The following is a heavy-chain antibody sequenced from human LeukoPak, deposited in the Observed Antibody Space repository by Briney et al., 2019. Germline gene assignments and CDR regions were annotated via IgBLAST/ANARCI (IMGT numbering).Heavy chain of an antibody. CDR1: GGTFSSYA. V-gene: IGHV1-69*06. CDR2: IIPIFGTA. Sequence: SVKVSCKASGGTFSSYAISWVRQAPGQGLEWMGGIIPIFGTANYAQKFQGRVTITADKPTSTAYMELSGLRSEDTAVYYCARTTNNSHYYYYYYMDVWGKGTTVTVSS. J-gene: IGHJ6*03. D-gene: IGHD1-1*01. CDR3: ARTTNNSHYYYYYYMDV.